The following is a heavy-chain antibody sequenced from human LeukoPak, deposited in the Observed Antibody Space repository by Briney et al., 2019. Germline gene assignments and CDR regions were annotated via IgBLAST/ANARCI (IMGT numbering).Heavy chain of an antibody. V-gene: IGHV3-33*08. CDR1: GFTFSTYG. CDR3: VRGWGSNVYASAFDV. Sequence: GGSLRLSCSASGFTFSTYGMHWVRQAPGKGLEWVTVIWHDGSHKDYADSVKGRFTISRDNSKNTLYLQMNDLRAEDTAMYYCVRGWGSNVYASAFDVWGQGTMVTVSS. D-gene: IGHD3-16*01. CDR2: IWHDGSHK. J-gene: IGHJ3*01.